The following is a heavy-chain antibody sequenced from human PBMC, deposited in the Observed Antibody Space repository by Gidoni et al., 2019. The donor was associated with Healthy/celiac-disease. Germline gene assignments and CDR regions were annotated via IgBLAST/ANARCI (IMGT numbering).Heavy chain of an antibody. D-gene: IGHD6-6*01. CDR3: ARHGSIATGRGWFDP. CDR1: GGSISSYY. J-gene: IGHJ5*02. CDR2: LYYSGST. Sequence: QVQLQESGPGLVKPSETLSLTCTVSGGSISSYYGSWIRPPPGKGLEWIGYLYYSGSTNYNPSLKSRVTISVDTSKNQFSLKLSSVTAADTAVYYCARHGSIATGRGWFDPWGQGNLVTVSS. V-gene: IGHV4-59*08.